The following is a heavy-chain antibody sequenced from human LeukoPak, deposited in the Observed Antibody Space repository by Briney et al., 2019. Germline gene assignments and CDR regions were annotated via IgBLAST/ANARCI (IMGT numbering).Heavy chain of an antibody. D-gene: IGHD3-10*01. V-gene: IGHV1-69*06. CDR2: IIPIFGTA. J-gene: IGHJ4*02. CDR1: GGTFSSYA. Sequence: SVKVSCKASGGTFSSYAISWVRQAPGQGLEWMGGIIPIFGTANYAQKFQGRVTITADKSTSTAYMELSSLRSEDTAVYYCAKDHSYGSAFDYWGQGTLVTVSS. CDR3: AKDHSYGSAFDY.